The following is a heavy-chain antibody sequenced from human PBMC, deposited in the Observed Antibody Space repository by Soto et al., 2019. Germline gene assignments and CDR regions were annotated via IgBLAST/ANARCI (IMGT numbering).Heavy chain of an antibody. CDR1: GGSISSGGYD. CDR2: IYYSGST. J-gene: IGHJ5*02. CDR3: ARGKNWFDP. V-gene: IGHV4-31*03. Sequence: SETLSLTCTVSGGSISSGGYDWSWIRQHPGKGLEWIGYIYYSGSTYYNPSLKSRVTISVDTSKNQLSLELSSVTAADTAVYYCARGKNWFDPWGQGTLVTVSS.